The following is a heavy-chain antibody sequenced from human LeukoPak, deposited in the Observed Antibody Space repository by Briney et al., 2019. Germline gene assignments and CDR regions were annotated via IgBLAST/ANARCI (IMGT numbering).Heavy chain of an antibody. J-gene: IGHJ4*02. D-gene: IGHD3-10*01. CDR1: GGSISSSSYY. CDR3: ARIDYYASGRRFDY. CDR2: IYYSGST. Sequence: SETLSLTCTVSGGSISSSSYYWGWIRQPPGKGLEWIGSIYYSGSTYYNPSLKSRVTISVDTSKNQFSLKLSSVTAPDTAVYYCARIDYYASGRRFDYWGQGTLVTVSS. V-gene: IGHV4-39*01.